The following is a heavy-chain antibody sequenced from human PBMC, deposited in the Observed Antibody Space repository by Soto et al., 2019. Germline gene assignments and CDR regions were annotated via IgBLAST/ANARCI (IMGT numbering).Heavy chain of an antibody. Sequence: QVQLQQSGPGLVRPSQTLSLTCAISGDSVSSNSAAWNWIRQSPSRGLEWLGRTYYRSRWYNDYAVSVRSRITVNPDTSKNQFSLHLNSVTPEDTAVYCCAGTTSLQWYYMDVWDKGTTVTVSS. CDR2: TYYRSRWYN. J-gene: IGHJ6*03. D-gene: IGHD1-7*01. CDR3: AGTTSLQWYYMDV. V-gene: IGHV6-1*01. CDR1: GDSVSSNSAA.